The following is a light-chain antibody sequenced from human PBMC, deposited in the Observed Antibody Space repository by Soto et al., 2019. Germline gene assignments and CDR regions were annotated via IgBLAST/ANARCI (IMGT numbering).Light chain of an antibody. V-gene: IGLV1-40*01. CDR1: SSNIGAGYD. CDR2: GNS. J-gene: IGLJ2*01. CDR3: QSYDSSLSVVV. Sequence: QSVLTQPPSVSGAPGQRVTISCIGSSSNIGAGYDVHWYQQLPGTAPKLLIYGNSNRPSGVPDRFSGSKSGTSASLAITGLQAEDEADYYCQSYDSSLSVVVFGGGTKLTV.